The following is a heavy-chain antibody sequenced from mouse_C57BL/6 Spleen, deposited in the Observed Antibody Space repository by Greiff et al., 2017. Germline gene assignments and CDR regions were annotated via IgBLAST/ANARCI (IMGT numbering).Heavy chain of an antibody. CDR2: IDPETGGT. CDR1: GYTFTDYE. D-gene: IGHD1-1*01. V-gene: IGHV1-15*01. CDR3: TKAQFITTVVPYFDY. Sequence: VQLQESGAELVRPGASVTLSCKASGYTFTDYEMHWVKQTPVHGLEWIGAIDPETGGTAYNQKFKGKAILTADKSSSTAYMELRSLTSEDSAVYYCTKAQFITTVVPYFDYWGQGTTLTVSS. J-gene: IGHJ2*01.